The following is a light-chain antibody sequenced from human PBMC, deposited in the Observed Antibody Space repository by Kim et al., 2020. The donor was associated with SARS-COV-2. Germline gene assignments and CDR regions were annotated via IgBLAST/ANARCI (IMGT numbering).Light chain of an antibody. Sequence: QSALTQPPSASGSPGQSVTISCTGTSRDVGAYDYVSWYQQHPGKAPKLMIYEVIKRPSGVPDRFSGSKSVNTASLTVSGLQAEDEADYYCSSYAGSKIVFGGGTKLTVL. CDR1: SRDVGAYDY. J-gene: IGLJ3*02. CDR3: SSYAGSKIV. CDR2: EVI. V-gene: IGLV2-8*01.